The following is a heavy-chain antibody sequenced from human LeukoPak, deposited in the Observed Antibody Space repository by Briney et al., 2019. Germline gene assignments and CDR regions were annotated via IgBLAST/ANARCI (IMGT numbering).Heavy chain of an antibody. CDR1: GGSISSTSYY. Sequence: SETLSLTCTVSGGSISSTSYYWGWIRQPPGKGLEWIGSIYYSGRTYYNPSLKSRVTISVDTSKNQFSLKLSSVTAADTAVYYCAREVRSSSWYYYWGQGTLVTVSS. J-gene: IGHJ4*02. CDR3: AREVRSSSWYYY. CDR2: IYYSGRT. V-gene: IGHV4-39*07. D-gene: IGHD6-13*01.